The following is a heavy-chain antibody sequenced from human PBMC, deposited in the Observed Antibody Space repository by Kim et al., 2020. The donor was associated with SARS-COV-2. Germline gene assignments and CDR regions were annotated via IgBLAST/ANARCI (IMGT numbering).Heavy chain of an antibody. Sequence: GGSLRLSCAASGFTFSSYAMHWVRQAPGKGLEWVAVISYDGSNKYYADSVKGRFTISRDNSKNTLYLQMNSLRAEDTSVYYCARGLSGSYYYFDYWGQGTLVTVSS. CDR1: GFTFSSYA. D-gene: IGHD1-26*01. CDR2: ISYDGSNK. V-gene: IGHV3-30-3*01. CDR3: ARGLSGSYYYFDY. J-gene: IGHJ4*02.